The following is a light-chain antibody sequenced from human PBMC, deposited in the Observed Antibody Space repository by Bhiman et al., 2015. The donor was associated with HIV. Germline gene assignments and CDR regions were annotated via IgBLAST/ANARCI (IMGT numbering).Light chain of an antibody. V-gene: IGLV3-25*03. CDR1: ALPKQY. CDR2: KDS. CDR3: QSGDSSGTYVV. J-gene: IGLJ2*01. Sequence: SYELTQPPSVSVSPGQTARITCSGDALPKQYAYWYQVRPGQAPVLVMYKDSERPSGIPERFSGSSSGTIVTLTISGVQAEDEADYFCQSGDSSGTYVVFGGGTKLTVL.